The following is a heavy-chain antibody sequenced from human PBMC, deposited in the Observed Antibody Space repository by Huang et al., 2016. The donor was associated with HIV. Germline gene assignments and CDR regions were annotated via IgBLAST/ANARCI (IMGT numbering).Heavy chain of an antibody. V-gene: IGHV4-39*02. CDR1: GGSIRSDNYY. Sequence: QLQLQASGPGLVKPSETLSLTCTVSGGSIRSDNYYWGGIRQPPGKGLEWIGSIYYSGSTYDNPSLKRRVTITVDTSKHHFSLRMRSVTAADTAVYYCARLPGSITMIRGVITDPYWGQGTLVTVSS. CDR2: IYYSGST. D-gene: IGHD3-10*01. CDR3: ARLPGSITMIRGVITDPY. J-gene: IGHJ4*02.